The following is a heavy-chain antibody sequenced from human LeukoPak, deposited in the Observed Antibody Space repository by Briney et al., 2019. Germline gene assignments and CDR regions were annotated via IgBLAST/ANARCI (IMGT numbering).Heavy chain of an antibody. CDR1: GFTFSDYY. V-gene: IGHV3-11*01. D-gene: IGHD2-21*02. Sequence: GGSLRLSCAASGFTFSDYYMTWIRQTPGKGLEWVSDINSRGSAMYYADSVKGRFTISRDNDKKSLFLQMNSLRAEDTAVYYCAKDMGEPAYCGGDCYSRFFQHWGQGTLVTVSS. CDR2: INSRGSAM. CDR3: AKDMGEPAYCGGDCYSRFFQH. J-gene: IGHJ1*01.